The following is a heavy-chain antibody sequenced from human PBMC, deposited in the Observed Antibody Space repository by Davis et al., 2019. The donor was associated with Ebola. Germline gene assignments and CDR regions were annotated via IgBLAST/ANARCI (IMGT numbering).Heavy chain of an antibody. CDR1: GASISSSNYY. D-gene: IGHD2-2*03. CDR3: ARVRGAGILGYRRFDP. J-gene: IGHJ5*02. Sequence: MPSETLSLTCTVSGASISSSNYYWGWIRQPPGKGLEWIGEINHTGKTNYNPSLKSRVTISVDKSKNQFSLKLSSVTAADTAVYYCARVRGAGILGYRRFDPWGQGTLVTVSS. V-gene: IGHV4-39*07. CDR2: INHTGKT.